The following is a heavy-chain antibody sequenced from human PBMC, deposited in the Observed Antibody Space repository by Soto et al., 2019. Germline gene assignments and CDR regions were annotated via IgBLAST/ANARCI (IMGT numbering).Heavy chain of an antibody. CDR1: GGSISGGDYY. V-gene: IGHV4-30-4*01. Sequence: SETLSLTCTASGGSISGGDYYWSWIRQPPGKGLEGIGYIYYSGSTYYNPSLKSRGTISVDTSKNQFSLKLSSVTAADTAVYYCAAQRSYSSSWYMGVDYWGQGTLVTVSS. CDR2: IYYSGST. J-gene: IGHJ4*02. CDR3: AAQRSYSSSWYMGVDY. D-gene: IGHD6-13*01.